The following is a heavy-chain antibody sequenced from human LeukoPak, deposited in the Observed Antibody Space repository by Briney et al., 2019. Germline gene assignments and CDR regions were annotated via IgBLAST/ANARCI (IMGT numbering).Heavy chain of an antibody. CDR1: GFTFSSYS. J-gene: IGHJ6*02. CDR3: ARDHSGSYYYGMDV. Sequence: PGGSLRLSCAASGFTFSSYSMNWVRQAPGKGLEWVSSISSSSYIYYADSVKGRFTISRDNAKNSLYLQMNSLRAEDTAVYYCARDHSGSYYYGMDVWGQGTTVTVSS. CDR2: ISSSSYI. V-gene: IGHV3-21*01. D-gene: IGHD1-26*01.